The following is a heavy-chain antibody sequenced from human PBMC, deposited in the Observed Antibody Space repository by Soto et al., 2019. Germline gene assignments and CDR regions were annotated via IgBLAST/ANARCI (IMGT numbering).Heavy chain of an antibody. CDR3: ATQRYSSGWTLSFDY. CDR1: GGTFSSYA. J-gene: IGHJ4*02. V-gene: IGHV1-69*01. Sequence: QVQLVQSGAEVKKPGSSVKVSCKASGGTFSSYAVSWVRQAPGQGLEWMGGIIPIFGTANYAQKFQGRVTITADESTSTAYMELSSLRSEDTAVYYCATQRYSSGWTLSFDYWGQGTLVTVSS. D-gene: IGHD6-19*01. CDR2: IIPIFGTA.